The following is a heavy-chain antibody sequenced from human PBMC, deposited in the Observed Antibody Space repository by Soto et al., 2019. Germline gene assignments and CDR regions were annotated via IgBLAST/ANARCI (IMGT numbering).Heavy chain of an antibody. CDR3: ATGPTTVTLYGMDV. V-gene: IGHV1-69*12. CDR2: IIPIFGTA. J-gene: IGHJ6*02. CDR1: GGTFSSYA. D-gene: IGHD4-17*01. Sequence: QVQLVQSGAEVKKPGSSVKVSCKASGGTFSSYAIGWVRQAPGQGLEWMGGIIPIFGTANYAQKFQGRVTITADDSTSTAYMELSSLRSEDTAVYYCATGPTTVTLYGMDVWGQGTTVTVSS.